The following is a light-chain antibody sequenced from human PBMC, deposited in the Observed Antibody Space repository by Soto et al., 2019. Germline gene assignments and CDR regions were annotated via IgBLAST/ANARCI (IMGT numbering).Light chain of an antibody. J-gene: IGKJ4*01. CDR3: QQSYTAPLT. CDR2: AAS. CDR1: QSISTY. Sequence: DIQMTQSPSSLSASVGDRVTITCRASQSISTYLNWYQQKPGKAPNLLIFAASTLQSGVPSRFSGSGPGTDFTLTIRSLQPEDFATYYCQQSYTAPLTFGGGTKVDIK. V-gene: IGKV1-39*01.